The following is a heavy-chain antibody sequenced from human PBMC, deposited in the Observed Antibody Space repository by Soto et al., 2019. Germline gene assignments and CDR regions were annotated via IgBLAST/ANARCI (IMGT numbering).Heavy chain of an antibody. CDR1: GFTFGSYP. J-gene: IGHJ6*02. CDR2: ISSGSDTI. V-gene: IGHV3-23*01. Sequence: GGSLRLSCAASGFTFGSYPMTWVRQAPGKGPEWVSSISSGSDTIFYADSVKGRFTISRDNSRTTLYLQMNSLRAEDMAIYYCARILYSSQRDGVDVWGQGTTVTVSS. CDR3: ARILYSSQRDGVDV. D-gene: IGHD2-8*01.